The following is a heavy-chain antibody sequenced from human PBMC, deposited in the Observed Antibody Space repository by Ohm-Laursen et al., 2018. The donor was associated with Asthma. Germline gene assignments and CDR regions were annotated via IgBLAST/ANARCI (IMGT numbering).Heavy chain of an antibody. J-gene: IGHJ4*02. D-gene: IGHD3-9*01. CDR3: VREDFDWPPGYCDY. CDR2: IYYSGST. Sequence: SQTLSLTCTVSGGSISSGSYYWSWIRQHQGKGLEWIGYIYYSGSTYYNPSLKSRVTISIDTSKNQFSLKLSSVTAADTAVYYCVREDFDWPPGYCDYWGQGTLVTVSS. CDR1: GGSISSGSYY. V-gene: IGHV4-31*03.